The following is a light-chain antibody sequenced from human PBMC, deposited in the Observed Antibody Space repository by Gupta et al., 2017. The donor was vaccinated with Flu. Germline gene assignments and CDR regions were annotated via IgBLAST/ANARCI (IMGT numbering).Light chain of an antibody. V-gene: IGLV3-25*03. CDR3: QSADNSGTYVV. J-gene: IGLJ3*02. CDR2: KDT. CDR1: TLSNQY. Sequence: SYELTQPPSLSVSPVQTAKITCSGDTLSNQYTYWYQQKPGQAPVLVIFKDTERPSGIPERFSGSNSGTTVTLTISGVQAEDEADYYCQSADNSGTYVVFGGGTRLTV.